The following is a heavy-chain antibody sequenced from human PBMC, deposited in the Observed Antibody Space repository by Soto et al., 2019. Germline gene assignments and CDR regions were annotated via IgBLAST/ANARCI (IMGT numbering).Heavy chain of an antibody. CDR2: ISAYNGNT. Sequence: ASVKVSCKASGYTFTSYGISWVRQAPGQGLERMGWISAYNGNTNYAQKLQGRVTMTTDTSTSTAYMELRSLRSDDTAVYYCARDSHSGRYYSSGYWGQGTLVTVYS. CDR3: ARDSHSGRYYSSGY. J-gene: IGHJ4*02. D-gene: IGHD1-26*01. CDR1: GYTFTSYG. V-gene: IGHV1-18*04.